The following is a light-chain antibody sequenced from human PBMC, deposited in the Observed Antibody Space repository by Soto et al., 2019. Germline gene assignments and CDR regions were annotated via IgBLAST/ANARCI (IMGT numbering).Light chain of an antibody. V-gene: IGKV1-9*01. Sequence: DIQLTQSPSFLSASVGDRVTITCRASQGISSYLAWYQQKPGKAPKLLIYAASTLQSGVPSRFSGSGSGTEFPLTISSLQPEDFATYYCQQLNSYPPWTFGQGTKVELK. CDR3: QQLNSYPPWT. J-gene: IGKJ1*01. CDR1: QGISSY. CDR2: AAS.